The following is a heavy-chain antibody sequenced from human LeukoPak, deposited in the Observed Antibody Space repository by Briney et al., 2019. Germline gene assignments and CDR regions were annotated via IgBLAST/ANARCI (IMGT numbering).Heavy chain of an antibody. D-gene: IGHD1-26*01. J-gene: IGHJ4*02. Sequence: GAAVKVSCKASGDTCTGYYMHGVRQAPGQGLEGMGGINPNSGGTNCAQKFQGRVTMTRDKSISTAYMELSRLRSDDTAVYYCARATVAALYDYWGQGPLVPVSS. CDR1: GDTCTGYY. CDR3: ARATVAALYDY. CDR2: INPNSGGT. V-gene: IGHV1-2*02.